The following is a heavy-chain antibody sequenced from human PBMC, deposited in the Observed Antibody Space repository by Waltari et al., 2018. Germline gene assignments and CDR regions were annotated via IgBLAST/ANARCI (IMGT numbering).Heavy chain of an antibody. CDR2: ISWNSGSI. J-gene: IGHJ3*02. CDR3: AKDPTPYYYDSSGTLLGAFDI. D-gene: IGHD3-22*01. V-gene: IGHV3-9*01. CDR1: GFTFDDYA. Sequence: EVQLVESGGGLVQPGRSLRLSCAASGFTFDDYAMHWVRQAPGKGLEWVSGISWNSGSIGYADSGKGRFTISRDNAKNSLYLQMNSLRAEDTALYYCAKDPTPYYYDSSGTLLGAFDIWGQGTMVTVSS.